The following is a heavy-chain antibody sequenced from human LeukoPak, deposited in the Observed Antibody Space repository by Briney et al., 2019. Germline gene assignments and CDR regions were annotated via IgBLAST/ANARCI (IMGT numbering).Heavy chain of an antibody. CDR1: GFTFRSYA. CDR3: AKDGGSYRYFDY. Sequence: PGGSLRLSCAASGFTFRSYAMSWVRQAPGKGLEWVSAISRSGDSAYYADSVKGRFTISRDNSKNTLYLQMNSLRAEDTAVYYCAKDGGSYRYFDYWGQGTLVTVSS. D-gene: IGHD1-26*01. V-gene: IGHV3-23*01. J-gene: IGHJ4*02. CDR2: ISRSGDSA.